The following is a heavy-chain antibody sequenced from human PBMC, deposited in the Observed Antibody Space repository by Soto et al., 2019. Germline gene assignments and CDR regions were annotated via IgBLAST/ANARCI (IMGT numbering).Heavy chain of an antibody. Sequence: ASVKVSCKASGYTFTSYDIDWVRQATGQGLEWMGWMNPNSGNTGYAQKFQGRVTMTRNTSISTAYMELSSLRSEDTAVYYCAGGVLLEWLLYYFDYWGQGTLVTVPQ. CDR3: AGGVLLEWLLYYFDY. CDR2: MNPNSGNT. D-gene: IGHD3-3*01. V-gene: IGHV1-8*01. J-gene: IGHJ4*02. CDR1: GYTFTSYD.